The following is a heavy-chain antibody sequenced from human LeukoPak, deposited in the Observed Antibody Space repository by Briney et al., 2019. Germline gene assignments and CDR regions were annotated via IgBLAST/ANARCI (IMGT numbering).Heavy chain of an antibody. V-gene: IGHV4-4*07. CDR3: ARESRTTVTISRFDY. CDR1: GGSISSYY. D-gene: IGHD4-17*01. CDR2: IYASGST. Sequence: PSETLSLTCTVSGGSISSYYWSWIRQPAGKGLEWIGRIYASGSTNYNPSLKSRVSMSVDTSKNQFSLKLSSVTAADTAVYYCARESRTTVTISRFDYWGQGTLVTVPS. J-gene: IGHJ4*02.